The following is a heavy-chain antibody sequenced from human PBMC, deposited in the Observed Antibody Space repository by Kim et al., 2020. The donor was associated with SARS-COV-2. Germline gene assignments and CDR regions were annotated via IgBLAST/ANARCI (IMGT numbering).Heavy chain of an antibody. Sequence: GGSLRLSCAASGFTFSDHFMDWVRQAPGKGLEWVGRTRNKANSYTTDYAASVKGRFTISRDDSKNSLFLQMNSLKTEDTAVYYCAREGSLENYGMDVWGLGTTVTVSS. J-gene: IGHJ6*02. CDR1: GFTFSDHF. CDR3: AREGSLENYGMDV. V-gene: IGHV3-72*01. CDR2: TRNKANSYTT.